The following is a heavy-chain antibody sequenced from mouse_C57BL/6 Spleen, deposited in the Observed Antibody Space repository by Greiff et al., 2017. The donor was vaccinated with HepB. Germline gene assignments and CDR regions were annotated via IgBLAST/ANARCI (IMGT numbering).Heavy chain of an antibody. CDR1: GYSFTDYN. CDR3: ARGRKVKADYFDY. CDR2: INPNYGTT. D-gene: IGHD2-1*01. V-gene: IGHV1-39*01. Sequence: VHVKQSGPELVKPGASVKISCKASGYSFTDYNMNWVKQSNGKSLEWIGVINPNYGTTSYNQKFKGKATLTVDQSSSTAYMQLNSLTSEDSAVYYCARGRKVKADYFDYWGQGTTLTVSS. J-gene: IGHJ2*01.